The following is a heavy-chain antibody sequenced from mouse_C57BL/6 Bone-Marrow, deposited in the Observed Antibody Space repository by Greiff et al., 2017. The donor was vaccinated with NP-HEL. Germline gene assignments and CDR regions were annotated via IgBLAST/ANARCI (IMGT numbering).Heavy chain of an antibody. V-gene: IGHV1-59*01. J-gene: IGHJ2*01. Sequence: VQLQQPGAELVRPGTSVKLSCKASGYTFTSYWMHWVKQRPGQGLEWIGVIDPSDSYTNYNQKFKGKATLTVDTSSSTAYMQLSSLTSEDSAVYYCARLGYALYYFDYWGQGTTLTVSS. CDR1: GYTFTSYW. CDR2: IDPSDSYT. CDR3: ARLGYALYYFDY. D-gene: IGHD2-10*02.